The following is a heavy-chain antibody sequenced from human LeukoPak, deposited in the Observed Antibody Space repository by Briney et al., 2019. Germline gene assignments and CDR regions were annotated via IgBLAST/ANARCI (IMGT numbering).Heavy chain of an antibody. J-gene: IGHJ4*02. Sequence: GGSLRLSCTASGFTFSSYAMSWVRQAPGKGLQWVSGFSGSGESAYYADFVKGRLTISRDSSKNTLYLQMNSLRAEDTAIYYCAKDEGTGWGAFDYWGQGILVTVSS. V-gene: IGHV3-23*01. CDR3: AKDEGTGWGAFDY. D-gene: IGHD6-19*01. CDR2: FSGSGESA. CDR1: GFTFSSYA.